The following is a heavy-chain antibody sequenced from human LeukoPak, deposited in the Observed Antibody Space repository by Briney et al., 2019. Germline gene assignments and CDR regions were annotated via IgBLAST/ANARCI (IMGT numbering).Heavy chain of an antibody. CDR1: NYSITSGYY. CDR3: ARVSRGYDILY. D-gene: IGHD3-9*01. V-gene: IGHV4-38-2*02. CDR2: IYHSGTT. Sequence: SETLSLTCTVSNYSITSGYYWGWIRQPPGKGLAWIGSIYHSGTTYYNPSLKSRVTISVDTSKNQFSLNLSSVTAADTAVYYCARVSRGYDILYWGQGTLVTVSS. J-gene: IGHJ4*02.